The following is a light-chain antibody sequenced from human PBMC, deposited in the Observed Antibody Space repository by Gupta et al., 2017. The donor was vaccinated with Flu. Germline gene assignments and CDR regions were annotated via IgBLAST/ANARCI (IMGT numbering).Light chain of an antibody. Sequence: QSALAQPASLSGSPGQSITISCTGTTSDVRNYNYVSWYQQHPGKDPKIIIYDGNNRPSGVSKRFAASKSGDTASLTISGLQAEDEADYYCGSYHIFATGTRVTVL. CDR3: GSYHI. CDR2: DGN. V-gene: IGLV2-14*03. CDR1: TSDVRNYNY. J-gene: IGLJ1*01.